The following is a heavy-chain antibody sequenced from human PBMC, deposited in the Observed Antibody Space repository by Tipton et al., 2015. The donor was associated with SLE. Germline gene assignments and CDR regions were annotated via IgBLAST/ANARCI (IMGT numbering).Heavy chain of an antibody. D-gene: IGHD3-22*01. CDR3: ARAVGDTSGYLDY. V-gene: IGHV4-59*12. CDR1: GGSISSYY. CDR2: LDYSGST. J-gene: IGHJ4*02. Sequence: TLSLTCTVSGGSISSYYWSWIRQPPGKGLEWIGSLDYSGSTYYNPSLKSRISISVDRSKNQFSLKLSSVTAADTAVYYCARAVGDTSGYLDYWGLGTLVTVSS.